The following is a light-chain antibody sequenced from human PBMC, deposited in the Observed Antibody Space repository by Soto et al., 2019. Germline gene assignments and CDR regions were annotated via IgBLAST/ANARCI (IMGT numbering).Light chain of an antibody. CDR2: GGS. V-gene: IGKV3-20*01. CDR1: QRVSSSY. CDR3: HQYGSSSWT. Sequence: EIVLTQSPGTLSVSPGERATLSCRASQRVSSSYVAWYQQNPGQAPRLLIYGGSSRATGIQGRFSGSGSRTDFTLTIRRLEPEDFAVYYCHQYGSSSWTFGQGTKVEIK. J-gene: IGKJ1*01.